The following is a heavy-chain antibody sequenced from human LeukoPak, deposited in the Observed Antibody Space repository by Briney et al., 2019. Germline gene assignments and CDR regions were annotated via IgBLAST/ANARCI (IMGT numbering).Heavy chain of an antibody. J-gene: IGHJ6*02. V-gene: IGHV3-11*01. CDR1: GFTFSDYY. Sequence: GGSLRLSCAASGFTFSDYYMSWIRQAPGKGLERVSYISSSGSTIYYADSVKGRFTISRDNAKNSLYLQMNSLRAEDTAVYYCARGPGITIFGVVMEAYYYGMAVWGQGTTVTISS. D-gene: IGHD3-3*01. CDR3: ARGPGITIFGVVMEAYYYGMAV. CDR2: ISSSGSTI.